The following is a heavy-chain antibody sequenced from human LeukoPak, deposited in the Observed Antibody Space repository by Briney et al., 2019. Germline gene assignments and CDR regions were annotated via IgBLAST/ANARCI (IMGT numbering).Heavy chain of an antibody. Sequence: GASVKVSCKASGYTFTTYAIHWVRQAPGQRLEWMGWINGDTGNTKYSQKFQGRVTITRDTSAYTGYMELRSLTSADTAVYFCARAPYDILTGYSLNWFDPWGQGTLVTVSS. D-gene: IGHD3-9*01. CDR2: INGDTGNT. CDR1: GYTFTTYA. V-gene: IGHV1-3*01. CDR3: ARAPYDILTGYSLNWFDP. J-gene: IGHJ5*02.